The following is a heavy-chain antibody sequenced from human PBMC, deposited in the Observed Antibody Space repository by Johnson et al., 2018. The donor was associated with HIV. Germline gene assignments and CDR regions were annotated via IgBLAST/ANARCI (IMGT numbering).Heavy chain of an antibody. D-gene: IGHD3-16*01. J-gene: IGHJ3*02. CDR1: GFMFDDYA. Sequence: EVQLVESGGGLVQPGGSLRLSCAASGFMFDDYAMHWVRQGPGKGLEGGSGIRWNSGSIGYADSVKGRFTISRDNAKNSLYLQMNSLRAEDTALYYCAKDASTLGGDAFDIWGQGTMVTVSS. V-gene: IGHV3-9*01. CDR2: IRWNSGSI. CDR3: AKDASTLGGDAFDI.